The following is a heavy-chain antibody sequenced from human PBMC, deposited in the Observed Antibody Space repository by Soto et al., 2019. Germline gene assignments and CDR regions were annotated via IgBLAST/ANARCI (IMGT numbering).Heavy chain of an antibody. V-gene: IGHV1-2*02. D-gene: IGHD3-10*01. CDR3: ARVLIGATTDEAFDI. CDR2: INPNSGDT. Sequence: VSCKASGYSFTAYYMHWVRQAPGQGLEWMGWINPNSGDTIYAQDFQGRVTMSRDTSISTAYMGLTSLTSDDTAVYYCARVLIGATTDEAFDIWGQGTMVT. CDR1: GYSFTAYY. J-gene: IGHJ3*02.